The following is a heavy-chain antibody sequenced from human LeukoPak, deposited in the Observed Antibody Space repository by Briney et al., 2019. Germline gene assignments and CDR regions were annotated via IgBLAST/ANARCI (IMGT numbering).Heavy chain of an antibody. CDR1: GFTFSSYW. CDR2: IKQDGGEK. CDR3: ARAGLRYFDWLLRTYYYYGMDV. V-gene: IGHV3-7*01. D-gene: IGHD3-9*01. J-gene: IGHJ6*02. Sequence: GGFLRLSCAASGFTFSSYWMSWVRQAPGKGLEWVANIKQDGGEKYYVDSVKGRFTISRDNAKNSLYLQMNSLRAEDTAVYYCARAGLRYFDWLLRTYYYYGMDVWGQGTTVTVSS.